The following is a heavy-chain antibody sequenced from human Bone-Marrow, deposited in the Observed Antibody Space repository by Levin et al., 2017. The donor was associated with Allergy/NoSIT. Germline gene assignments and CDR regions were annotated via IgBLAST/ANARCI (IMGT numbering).Heavy chain of an antibody. CDR3: ARDLLSDCTGGVCFPFDP. D-gene: IGHD2-8*02. CDR2: ITAYNGNT. CDR1: GYTFTSYG. Sequence: ASVKVSCKASGYTFTSYGISWVRQAPGQGLEWMGWITAYNGNTNYAQKLQGRVTMTTDTSTSTAYMELRSLRSDDTAVYYCARDLLSDCTGGVCFPFDPWGQGTLVTVSS. V-gene: IGHV1-18*01. J-gene: IGHJ5*02.